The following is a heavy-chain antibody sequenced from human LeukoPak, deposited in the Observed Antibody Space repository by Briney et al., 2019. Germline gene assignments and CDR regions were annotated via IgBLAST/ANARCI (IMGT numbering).Heavy chain of an antibody. CDR2: ISGSGGTT. CDR1: GFXFSIYA. V-gene: IGHV3-23*01. CDR3: AKDRQRLANLEY. D-gene: IGHD6-25*01. Sequence: GGSLRLPCADSGFXFSIYAIRWGRHAPGKGLEWVSGISGSGGTTYYADSVKGRFTISRDNSKNTVYLQLSSLRAEDTAVYYCAKDRQRLANLEYWGQGALVTVSS. J-gene: IGHJ4*02.